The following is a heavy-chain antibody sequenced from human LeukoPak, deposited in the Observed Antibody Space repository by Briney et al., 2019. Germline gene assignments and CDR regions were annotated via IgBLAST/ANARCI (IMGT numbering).Heavy chain of an antibody. CDR1: GFTFSSYG. CDR3: ARVGGDTIFGVVINYYYYYMDV. Sequence: GRSLRLSCAASGFTFSSYGMHWVRQAPGKGLEWVAVIWYDGSNKYYADSVKGRFTISRDNSKNTLYLQMNSLRAEDTAVYYCARVGGDTIFGVVINYYYYYMDVWGKGTTVTVSS. D-gene: IGHD3-3*01. J-gene: IGHJ6*03. V-gene: IGHV3-33*01. CDR2: IWYDGSNK.